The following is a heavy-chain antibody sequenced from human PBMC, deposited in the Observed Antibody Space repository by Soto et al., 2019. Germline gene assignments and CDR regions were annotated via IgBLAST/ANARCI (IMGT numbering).Heavy chain of an antibody. D-gene: IGHD3-9*01. CDR2: INAGNGNT. J-gene: IGHJ4*02. CDR3: ARASRRYFDWLSSHFGD. CDR1: GYTFTSYA. V-gene: IGHV1-3*01. Sequence: QVQLVQSGAEVKKPGASVKVSCKASGYTFTSYAMHWVRQAPGQRLEWMGRINAGNGNTKYSQKFQVRVTITRDPSASAADVVRSSVGSDDTAVYYCARASRRYFDWLSSHFGDWGQGTLVRVS.